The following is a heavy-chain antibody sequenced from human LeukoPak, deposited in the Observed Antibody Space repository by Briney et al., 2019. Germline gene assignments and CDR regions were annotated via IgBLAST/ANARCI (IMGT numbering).Heavy chain of an antibody. V-gene: IGHV3-21*01. D-gene: IGHD1-26*01. CDR1: GFTFSSYS. CDR2: ISSSSSYI. CDR3: ARDVSVGPNAYYFDY. Sequence: PGGSLRLSCAASGFTFSSYSMNWVRQAPGKGLEWVSSISSSSSYIYYADSVKGRYTISRDNAKNSLYLQMNSLRDEDTAVYYCARDVSVGPNAYYFDYWGQGTLVTVSS. J-gene: IGHJ4*02.